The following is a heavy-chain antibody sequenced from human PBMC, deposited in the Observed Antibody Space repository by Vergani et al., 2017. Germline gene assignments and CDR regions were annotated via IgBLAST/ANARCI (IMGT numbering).Heavy chain of an antibody. Sequence: QVQLVQSGAEVKKPGASVKVSCKASGYTFTSYGISWVRQAPGQGLEWMGWISAYNGNTNYAQKLQGRVTMTTDTSTSTAYMELRSLRSDDTAVYYCARESPSYYYDSSGPFDYWGQGTLVTVSS. CDR1: GYTFTSYG. CDR2: ISAYNGNT. J-gene: IGHJ4*02. V-gene: IGHV1-18*01. CDR3: ARESPSYYYDSSGPFDY. D-gene: IGHD3-22*01.